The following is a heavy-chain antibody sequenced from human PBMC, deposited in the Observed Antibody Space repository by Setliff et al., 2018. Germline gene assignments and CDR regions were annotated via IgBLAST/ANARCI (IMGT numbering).Heavy chain of an antibody. CDR2: ISSSSSYI. D-gene: IGHD3-16*01. J-gene: IGHJ5*02. CDR3: ARSPGNTNVLFP. V-gene: IGHV3-21*01. CDR1: GFTFSSYS. Sequence: PGGSLRLSCAASGFTFSSYSMHWLRQAPGRGLEWVSSISSSSSYIYYADSVKGRFTISRDNAKNSLYLQMNSLRAEDAAVYSCARSPGNTNVLFPWGQGTLVTVSS.